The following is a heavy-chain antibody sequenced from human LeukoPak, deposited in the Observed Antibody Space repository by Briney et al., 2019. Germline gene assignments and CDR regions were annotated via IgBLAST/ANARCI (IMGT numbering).Heavy chain of an antibody. J-gene: IGHJ3*02. CDR1: GGTFSSYA. CDR2: IIPIFGTA. D-gene: IGHD3-9*01. V-gene: IGHV1-69*01. Sequence: ASVKVSCKASGGTFSSYAISWVRQAPGQGLEWMGGIIPIFGTANYAQKFQGSVTITADESTSTAYMELSSLRSEDTAVYYCARGVLRYFDWLLYGAFDIWGQGTMVTVSS. CDR3: ARGVLRYFDWLLYGAFDI.